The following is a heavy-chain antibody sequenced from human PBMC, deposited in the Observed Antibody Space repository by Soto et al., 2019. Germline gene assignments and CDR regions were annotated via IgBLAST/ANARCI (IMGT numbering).Heavy chain of an antibody. CDR3: ARANY. Sequence: GGSLRLSYSSSGFTVSSLWMSWFRQAPGKGLEWVANINQDGSEKYYVDSVKGRFTISRDNAENSLYPQMNSLRAEDTAVYYCARANYWGQGTLVTVSS. CDR2: INQDGSEK. J-gene: IGHJ4*02. V-gene: IGHV3-7*03. CDR1: GFTVSSLW.